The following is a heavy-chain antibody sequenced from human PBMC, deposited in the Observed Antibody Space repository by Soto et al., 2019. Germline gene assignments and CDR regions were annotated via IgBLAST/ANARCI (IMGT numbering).Heavy chain of an antibody. CDR2: IYYSGST. J-gene: IGHJ6*02. CDR3: ARSTRGRNYYYGMDV. CDR1: GGSIGSGGYY. D-gene: IGHD3-16*01. Sequence: ASETLSLTCTVSGGSIGSGGYYWSWIRQHPGKGLEWIGYIYYSGSTYYNPSLKSRVTISVDTSKNQFSLKLSSVTAADTAVYYCARSTRGRNYYYGMDVWGQGTTVTVSS. V-gene: IGHV4-31*03.